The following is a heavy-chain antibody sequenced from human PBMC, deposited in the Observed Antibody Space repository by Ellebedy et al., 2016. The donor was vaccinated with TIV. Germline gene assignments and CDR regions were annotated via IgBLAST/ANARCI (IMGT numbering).Heavy chain of an antibody. CDR1: GGSFTGYY. CDR3: ARCSIWRGLDY. J-gene: IGHJ4*02. V-gene: IGHV4-34*01. D-gene: IGHD3-3*01. CDR2: INHSGST. Sequence: MPSESLSLTCAVSGGSFTGYYCSSIRQPPGNWQNSLGEINHSGSTSYNPSHKSVVTISVDTSKNQFSLKLSSVTAADTAVYYCARCSIWRGLDYWGQGTLVTVSS.